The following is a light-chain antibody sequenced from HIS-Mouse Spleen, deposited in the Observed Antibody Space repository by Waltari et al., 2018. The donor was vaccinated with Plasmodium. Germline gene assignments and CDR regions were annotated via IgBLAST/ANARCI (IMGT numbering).Light chain of an antibody. J-gene: IGLJ1*01. Sequence: QSALTQPASVSGSPGQSITISCTGTSSDVGGYNYVSWDQQHPGKAPKLMIYEVSNRPSGVSNRFSGSKSGNTASLTISGLQAEDEADYYCSSYTSSSTLLYVFGTGTKVTVL. CDR2: EVS. CDR3: SSYTSSSTLLYV. V-gene: IGLV2-14*01. CDR1: SSDVGGYNY.